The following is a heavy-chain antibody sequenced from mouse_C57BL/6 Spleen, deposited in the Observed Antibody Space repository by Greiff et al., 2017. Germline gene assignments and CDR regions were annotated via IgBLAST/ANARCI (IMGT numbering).Heavy chain of an antibody. J-gene: IGHJ1*03. V-gene: IGHV1-50*01. Sequence: QVQLQQPGAELVKPGASVKLSCKASGYTFTSYWMQWVKQRPGQGLEWIGEIDPSDSYTNYNQKFTGKSTLTVDTSSSTAYMQLSSLTSEDSAVYYCASITTVVATRYFDVWGTGTTVTVSS. CDR2: IDPSDSYT. CDR3: ASITTVVATRYFDV. D-gene: IGHD1-1*01. CDR1: GYTFTSYW.